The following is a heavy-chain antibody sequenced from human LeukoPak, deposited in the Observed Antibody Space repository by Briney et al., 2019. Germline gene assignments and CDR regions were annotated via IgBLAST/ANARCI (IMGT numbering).Heavy chain of an antibody. Sequence: SETLSLTCSVSGGSMSNYYWTWIRQPAGRGLEWIGRIYTSGSTNYNSSLKSRVTMSIDTPKTQFSLKLSSVTAADTAAYYCARAIGGYGDYGPYWFDPWGQGTLVTVSS. CDR2: IYTSGST. V-gene: IGHV4-4*07. J-gene: IGHJ5*02. CDR3: ARAIGGYGDYGPYWFDP. CDR1: GGSMSNYY. D-gene: IGHD4/OR15-4a*01.